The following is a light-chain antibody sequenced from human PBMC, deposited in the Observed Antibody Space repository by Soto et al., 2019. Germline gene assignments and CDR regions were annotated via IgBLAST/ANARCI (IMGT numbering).Light chain of an antibody. CDR1: SSDFGAYNY. V-gene: IGLV2-14*01. J-gene: IGLJ1*01. CDR2: EVT. Sequence: QSVLTQPASVSEPSVQSITICCSGTSSDFGAYNYVSWYQHHPGKVPKRLIYEVTNRPSGVSDRFSGSKSGNTASLSISGLQAEDEADYYCSSKRDSSTLFVFGTGTKVTVL. CDR3: SSKRDSSTLFV.